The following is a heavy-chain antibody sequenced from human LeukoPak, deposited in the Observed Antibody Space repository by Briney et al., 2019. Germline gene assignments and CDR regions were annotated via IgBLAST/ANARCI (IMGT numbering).Heavy chain of an antibody. D-gene: IGHD4-17*01. Sequence: ASVQVSCQASGYTFTSYGISWVRQAPGQGLEWMGWISAYNGNTNYAQKLQGRVTMTTDTSTSTAYMELRSLRSDDTAVYYCARENDYGDYVPFDYWGQGTLVTVSS. J-gene: IGHJ4*02. CDR3: ARENDYGDYVPFDY. CDR1: GYTFTSYG. CDR2: ISAYNGNT. V-gene: IGHV1-18*01.